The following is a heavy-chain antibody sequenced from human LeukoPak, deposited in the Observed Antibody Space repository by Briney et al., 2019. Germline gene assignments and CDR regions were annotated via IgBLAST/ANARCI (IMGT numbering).Heavy chain of an antibody. Sequence: ASVKVSCKASGYTFTSYYMHWVRQAPGQGLEWMGIINPSGGSTSYAQKFQGRVTMTRDTSISTAYMELSRLRSDDTAVYYCARGRLAIQLWSQKYYFDYWGQGTLVTVSS. CDR3: ARGRLAIQLWSQKYYFDY. J-gene: IGHJ4*02. CDR2: INPSGGST. D-gene: IGHD5-18*01. CDR1: GYTFTSYY. V-gene: IGHV1-46*01.